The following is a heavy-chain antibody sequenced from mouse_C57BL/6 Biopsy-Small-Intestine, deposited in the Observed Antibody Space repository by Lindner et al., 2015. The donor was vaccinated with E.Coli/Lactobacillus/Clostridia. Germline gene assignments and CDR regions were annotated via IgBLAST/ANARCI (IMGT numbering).Heavy chain of an antibody. CDR2: IYPGSGNT. CDR3: ARRDYGSSSWFAY. CDR1: GYTFTSYG. J-gene: IGHJ3*01. V-gene: IGHV1-81*01. Sequence: VQLQESGAELARPGASVKLSCKASGYTFTSYGISWVKQRTGQGLEWIGEIYPGSGNTYYNEKFKGKATLTADKSSSTAYMELRSLTSEDSAVYFCARRDYGSSSWFAYWGQGTLVTVSA. D-gene: IGHD1-1*01.